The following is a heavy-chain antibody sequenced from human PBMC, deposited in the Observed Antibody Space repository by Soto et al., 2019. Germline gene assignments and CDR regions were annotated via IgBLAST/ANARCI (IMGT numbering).Heavy chain of an antibody. CDR2: INPSSGST. V-gene: IGHV1-46*01. Sequence: ASVKVSCKASGYTFTSYYMHWVRQAPGQGLEWMGIINPSSGSTSYAQKLQGRVTMTTDTSTSTAYMELRSLRSDDTAVYYCARVVAAPPAPHDAFDIWGQGTMVTVSS. CDR3: ARVVAAPPAPHDAFDI. CDR1: GYTFTSYY. J-gene: IGHJ3*02. D-gene: IGHD2-15*01.